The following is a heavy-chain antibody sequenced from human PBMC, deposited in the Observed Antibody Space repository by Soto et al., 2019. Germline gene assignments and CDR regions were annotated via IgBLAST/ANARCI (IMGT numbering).Heavy chain of an antibody. Sequence: EVQLLESGGGLVQPGGSLRLSCAASGFTFSSYAMSWVRQAPGKGLEWVSAISGSGGSTYYADSVKGRFTISRDNSKNTLYLQMNSVRAEDTAVYYCAKGFSSSWYVHYYYMDVWGKGTTVTVSS. V-gene: IGHV3-23*01. CDR3: AKGFSSSWYVHYYYMDV. J-gene: IGHJ6*03. D-gene: IGHD6-13*01. CDR1: GFTFSSYA. CDR2: ISGSGGST.